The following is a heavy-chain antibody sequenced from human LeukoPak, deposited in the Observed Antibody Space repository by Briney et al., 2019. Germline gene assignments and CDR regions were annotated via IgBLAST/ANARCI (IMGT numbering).Heavy chain of an antibody. Sequence: PGGSLRLSCAASGFTFSSYGMHWVRQAPGKGLEWVAFIRYDGSNKYYADSVKGRFTISRDSAKNSLYLQMNSLRAEDTAVYYCASRREGHYGSGSYFLGDYWGQGALVTVSS. CDR1: GFTFSSYG. V-gene: IGHV3-30*02. D-gene: IGHD3-10*01. CDR2: IRYDGSNK. CDR3: ASRREGHYGSGSYFLGDY. J-gene: IGHJ4*02.